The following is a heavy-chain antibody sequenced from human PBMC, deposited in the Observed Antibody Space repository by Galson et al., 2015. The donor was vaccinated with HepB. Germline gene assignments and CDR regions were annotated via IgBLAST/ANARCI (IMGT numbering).Heavy chain of an antibody. CDR2: VNPNTGGT. J-gene: IGHJ6*03. CDR3: AGSAPYYYYYYMDV. D-gene: IGHD6-6*01. Sequence: SVKVSCKASGYRFTDYYIHWVRQAPGQGLEWMGRVNPNTGGTNYAQKFQGRVTITADESTSTAYMELSSLRSEDTAVYYCAGSAPYYYYYYMDVWGKGTTVTGSS. V-gene: IGHV1-2*06. CDR1: GYRFTDYY.